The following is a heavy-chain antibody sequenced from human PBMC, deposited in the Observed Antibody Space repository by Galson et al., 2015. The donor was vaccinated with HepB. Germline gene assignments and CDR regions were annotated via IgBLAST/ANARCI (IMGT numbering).Heavy chain of an antibody. CDR2: ISDGGGT. Sequence: SLRLSCAASGFTLSSYVMGWVRQAPGKGLEWVSSISDGGGTYYADSVKGRFTISRDNSKNTLYLQMNSLRAEDTALYYCAKAPSGGYGYYFDSWGQGTLVTVSS. D-gene: IGHD3-10*01. CDR3: AKAPSGGYGYYFDS. CDR1: GFTLSSYV. V-gene: IGHV3-23*01. J-gene: IGHJ4*02.